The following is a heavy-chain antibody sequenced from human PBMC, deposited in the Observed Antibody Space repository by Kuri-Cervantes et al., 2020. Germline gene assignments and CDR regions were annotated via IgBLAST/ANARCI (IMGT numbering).Heavy chain of an antibody. J-gene: IGHJ6*02. CDR3: VRDRPFLWIDTYYYYYGMDV. D-gene: IGHD2-2*03. CDR1: GFAFSSYS. V-gene: IGHV3-21*01. Sequence: GESLKISCAASGFAFSSYSLNWVRQAPGKGLEWVSSISSTSTYIFYAESVKGRFTISRDNARNSLYLQMNSLRAEDTAVYYCVRDRPFLWIDTYYYYYGMDVWGQGTTVTVSS. CDR2: ISSTSTYI.